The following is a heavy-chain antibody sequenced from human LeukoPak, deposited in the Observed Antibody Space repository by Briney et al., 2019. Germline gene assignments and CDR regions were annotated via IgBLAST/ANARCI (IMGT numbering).Heavy chain of an antibody. V-gene: IGHV3-21*06. Sequence: PGGSLRLSCLASGFSFNSYTMIWVREAPGKGLEWVSTISPGVSGYTWYAESVKGRFTISRDNPENSLYLQMDSLRADDTAVYYCVRDVSRRIGMDVWGQGTTVTVSS. J-gene: IGHJ6*02. CDR2: ISPGVSGYT. D-gene: IGHD2/OR15-2a*01. CDR1: GFSFNSYT. CDR3: VRDVSRRIGMDV.